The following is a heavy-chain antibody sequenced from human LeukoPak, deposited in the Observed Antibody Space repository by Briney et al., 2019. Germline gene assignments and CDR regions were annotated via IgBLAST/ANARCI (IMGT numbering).Heavy chain of an antibody. D-gene: IGHD4-17*01. V-gene: IGHV4-31*03. Sequence: KTSETLSLTCTVSGGSISSGGYYWSWIRQHPGKGLEWIGYIYYSGSTYYNPSLKSRVTISVDTSKNQFSLKLSSVTAADTAVYYCARAATVTTARGHDAFDIWGQGTMVTVSS. CDR3: ARAATVTTARGHDAFDI. CDR2: IYYSGST. CDR1: GGSISSGGYY. J-gene: IGHJ3*02.